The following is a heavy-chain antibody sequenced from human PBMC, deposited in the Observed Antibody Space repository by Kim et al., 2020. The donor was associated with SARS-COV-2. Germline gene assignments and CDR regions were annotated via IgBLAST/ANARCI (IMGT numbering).Heavy chain of an antibody. CDR1: GFTFSVYD. CDR2: ISSSSSIT. D-gene: IGHD2-15*01. CDR3: ARDGGYCSGGSCYSGWYFDL. V-gene: IGHV3-48*04. J-gene: IGHJ2*01. Sequence: GGSLRLSCAASGFTFSVYDMNWVRQAPGKGLEWVSYISSSSSITYYADSVKGRFTISRDNAKNSLYLQMNSLRAEDTTVYYCARDGGYCSGGSCYSGWYFDLWGRGTLVTVSS.